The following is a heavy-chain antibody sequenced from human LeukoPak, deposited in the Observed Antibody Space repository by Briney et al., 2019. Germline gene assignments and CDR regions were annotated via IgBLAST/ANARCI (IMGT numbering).Heavy chain of an antibody. D-gene: IGHD1-1*01. CDR3: ARSRQGTPLDY. Sequence: SETLSLTRTVSGGSISSNSYYWGWLRQPPGKGLEWIGSIYYSGSTYYNPSLKSRVTISVDRSKNQFSLKLSSVTAADTAVYYCARSRQGTPLDYWGQGTLVTVSS. J-gene: IGHJ4*02. CDR2: IYYSGST. CDR1: GGSISSNSYY. V-gene: IGHV4-39*07.